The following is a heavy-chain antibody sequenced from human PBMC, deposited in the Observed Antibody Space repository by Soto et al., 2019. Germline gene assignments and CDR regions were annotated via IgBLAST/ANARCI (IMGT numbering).Heavy chain of an antibody. Sequence: QVQLQESGPGLVKPSQTLSLTCTVSGGSIDSGAYYWSWIRQHPGKGLEWIGYIYYSGSTYYNPSLKSRLTISIDTSKTHFSLKLSSVTAADTAVYYCARVNQRGYAYGVDSWGQGTLVTVSS. CDR1: GGSIDSGAYY. D-gene: IGHD5-18*01. V-gene: IGHV4-31*03. J-gene: IGHJ4*02. CDR2: IYYSGST. CDR3: ARVNQRGYAYGVDS.